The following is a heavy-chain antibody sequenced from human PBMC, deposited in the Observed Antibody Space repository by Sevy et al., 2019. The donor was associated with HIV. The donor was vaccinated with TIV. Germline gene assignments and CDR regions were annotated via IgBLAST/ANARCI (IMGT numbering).Heavy chain of an antibody. V-gene: IGHV1-46*01. CDR1: GYTFTSYY. CDR2: INPSGGST. Sequence: ASVKVSCKASGYTFTSYYMHWVRQAPGQGLEWMGIINPSGGSTSYAQKFQGRVTMTRDTSTSTVYMELSSLRSEDTAVYYCARGRGIVVVTAIPPPNWFDPWGQGTLVTVSS. CDR3: ARGRGIVVVTAIPPPNWFDP. D-gene: IGHD2-21*02. J-gene: IGHJ5*02.